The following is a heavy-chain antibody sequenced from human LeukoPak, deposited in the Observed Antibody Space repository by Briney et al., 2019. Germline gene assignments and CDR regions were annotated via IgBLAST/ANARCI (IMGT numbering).Heavy chain of an antibody. CDR3: ARNTWQQLGKFDP. Sequence: PSETLSLTCAVYGGSFSGYYWSWIRQPPGKGLEWIGYIYYSGSTNYNPSLKSRVTISVDTSKNQFSLKPSSVTAADTAVYYCARNTWQQLGKFDPWGQGTLVTVSS. D-gene: IGHD6-13*01. J-gene: IGHJ5*02. CDR1: GGSFSGYY. V-gene: IGHV4-59*01. CDR2: IYYSGST.